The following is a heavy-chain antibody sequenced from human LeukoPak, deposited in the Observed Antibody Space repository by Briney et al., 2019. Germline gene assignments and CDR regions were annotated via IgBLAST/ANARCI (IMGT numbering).Heavy chain of an antibody. J-gene: IGHJ4*02. V-gene: IGHV4-30-2*01. CDR3: ARGDYGDYYFDY. CDR2: IYHSGST. D-gene: IGHD4-17*01. Sequence: SETLSLTCAVSGGSISSGGYSWSWIRQPPGKGLEWIGYIYHSGSTYYNPSLKSRVTISVDRSKNQFSLKLSSVTAADTAVYYCARGDYGDYYFDYWSQGTLVTVSS. CDR1: GGSISSGGYS.